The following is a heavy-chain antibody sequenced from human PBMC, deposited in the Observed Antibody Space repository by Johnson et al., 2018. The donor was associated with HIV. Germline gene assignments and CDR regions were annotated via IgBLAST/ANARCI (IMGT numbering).Heavy chain of an antibody. CDR3: ARVSSSSLGAFDI. D-gene: IGHD6-6*01. CDR1: GFTFSTYA. J-gene: IGHJ3*02. Sequence: VQLVESGGGVVQPGRSLRLSCAASGFTFSTYAIHWVRQAPGKGLEWVSYISSSGSTIYYVDSVKGRFTISRDNSKNTLYLQMNSLRAEDTAVYYCARVSSSSLGAFDIWGQGTMVTVSS. CDR2: ISSSGSTI. V-gene: IGHV3-48*01.